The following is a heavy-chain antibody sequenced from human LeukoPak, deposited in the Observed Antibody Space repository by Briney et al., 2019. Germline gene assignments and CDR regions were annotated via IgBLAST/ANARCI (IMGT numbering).Heavy chain of an antibody. V-gene: IGHV4-59*01. CDR2: IFYNGNT. Sequence: SETLSLTCTVSGGSIGGYFWSWLRQPPGKGLEWVGWIFYNGNTNYNSSLKSRLTMSVDASKNQFYLKLNSVTAADTAVYYCARYSSDHDGRHFEFWGQGILVTVSS. CDR1: GGSIGGYF. D-gene: IGHD2-21*01. CDR3: ARYSSDHDGRHFEF. J-gene: IGHJ4*02.